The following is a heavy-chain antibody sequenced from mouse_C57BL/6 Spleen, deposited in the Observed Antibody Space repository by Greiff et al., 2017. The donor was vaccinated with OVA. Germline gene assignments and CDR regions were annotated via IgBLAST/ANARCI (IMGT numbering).Heavy chain of an antibody. Sequence: ESGAELVKPGASVKISCKASGYAFSSYWMNWVKQRPGKGLEWIGQIYPGDGDTNYNGKFKGKATLTADKSSSTAYMQLSSLTSEDSAVYFGAREGSTMGTTGGFDYWGQGTTRTVSS. D-gene: IGHD2-2*01. CDR3: AREGSTMGTTGGFDY. CDR1: GYAFSSYW. V-gene: IGHV1-80*01. J-gene: IGHJ2*01. CDR2: IYPGDGDT.